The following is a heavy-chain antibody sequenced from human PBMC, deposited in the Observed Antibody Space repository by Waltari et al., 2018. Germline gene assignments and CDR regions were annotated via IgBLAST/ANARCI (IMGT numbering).Heavy chain of an antibody. CDR3: ARGDPFDY. V-gene: IGHV4-39*07. D-gene: IGHD2-21*02. Sequence: QLQLQESGPGLVQPSEPLSLTCTVSGCSIRSSSYYCGWIRQPPGKGLEWIGSIYYSGSTYYNPSLKRRVTISVDTSKNQFSLKLSSVTAADTAVYYCARGDPFDYWGQGTLVTVSS. J-gene: IGHJ4*02. CDR2: IYYSGST. CDR1: GCSIRSSSYY.